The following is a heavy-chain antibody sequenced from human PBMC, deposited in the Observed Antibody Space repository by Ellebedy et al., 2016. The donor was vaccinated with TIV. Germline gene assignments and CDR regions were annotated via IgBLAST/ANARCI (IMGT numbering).Heavy chain of an antibody. D-gene: IGHD5-18*01. Sequence: GESLKISCAASGFTFSSYWMSWVRQVPGKGPEWVANIKQDGSEKYYVDSVKGRFTISRDNAKNSLFLEMTSLRVDDTAVYYCASRGYINGYDYWGQGTLVTVSS. CDR1: GFTFSSYW. CDR2: IKQDGSEK. V-gene: IGHV3-7*03. J-gene: IGHJ4*02. CDR3: ASRGYINGYDY.